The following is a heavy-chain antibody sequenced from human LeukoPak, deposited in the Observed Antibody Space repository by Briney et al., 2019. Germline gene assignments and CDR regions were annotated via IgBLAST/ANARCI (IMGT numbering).Heavy chain of an antibody. V-gene: IGHV4-59*01. CDR2: IYYSGST. J-gene: IGHJ4*02. CDR3: ARLGGAAAATDYFDY. CDR1: GGSISSYY. Sequence: SETLSLTCTVSGGSISSYYWSWIRQPPGKGLEWIGYIYYSGSTNYNPSLKSRVTISVDTSKNQFSLKLSSVTAADTAVYYCARLGGAAAATDYFDYWGQGTLVTVSS. D-gene: IGHD6-13*01.